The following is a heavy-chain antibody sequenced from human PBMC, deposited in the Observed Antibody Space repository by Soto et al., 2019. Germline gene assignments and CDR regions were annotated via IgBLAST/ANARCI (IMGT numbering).Heavy chain of an antibody. V-gene: IGHV3-66*01. D-gene: IGHD3-22*01. CDR3: ASLEGGYDSSGYYESDY. CDR1: GFTVNSNY. J-gene: IGHJ4*02. CDR2: IYSDGGT. Sequence: PGGSLRLSCAVSGFTVNSNYFHWVRQAPGKGLKWVSVIYSDGGTFYSDSVRGRFIISRDNSKNTLFLQMNSLRAEDTAVYYCASLEGGYDSSGYYESDYWGQGTLVTVSS.